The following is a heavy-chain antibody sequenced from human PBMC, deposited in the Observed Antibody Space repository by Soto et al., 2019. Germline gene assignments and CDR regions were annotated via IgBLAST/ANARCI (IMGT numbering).Heavy chain of an antibody. J-gene: IGHJ5*02. CDR1: GDYINVYY. CDR3: ARGSGFYSENYFDP. V-gene: IGHV4-4*07. CDR2: IYSIGNP. D-gene: IGHD3-22*01. Sequence: QVQLQESGPRLVKPSETLSLTCTVSGDYINVYYWTWIRQPAGNGLEWIGHIYSIGNPNYNPSLNSGVTMFLDTSTTKLSLSIDSVTASDTAGYYCARGSGFYSENYFDPCGQGIQDTVTS.